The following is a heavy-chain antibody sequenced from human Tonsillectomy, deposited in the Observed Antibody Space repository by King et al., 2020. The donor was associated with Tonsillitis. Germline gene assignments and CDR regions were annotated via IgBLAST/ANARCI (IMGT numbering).Heavy chain of an antibody. CDR2: ISSSSSTI. Sequence: VQLVESGGGLVQPGGSLRLSCAASGFTFSSYSMNWVRQAPGKGLEWVSYISSSSSTIYYADSVKGRFTTSRDNAKNSLYLQMNSLRAEDTAVYYCARDFMTTVTTMWIDAFDIWGQGTMVTVSS. D-gene: IGHD4-17*01. CDR3: ARDFMTTVTTMWIDAFDI. J-gene: IGHJ3*02. CDR1: GFTFSSYS. V-gene: IGHV3-48*04.